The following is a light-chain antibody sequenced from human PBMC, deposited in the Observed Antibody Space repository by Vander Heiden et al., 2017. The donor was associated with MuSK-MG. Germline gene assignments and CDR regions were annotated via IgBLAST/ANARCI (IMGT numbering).Light chain of an antibody. J-gene: IGLJ2*01. CDR2: GNN. CDR1: RLRSYY. V-gene: IGLV3-19*01. Sequence: SSELPQDPAVSVALGQTVRITCQGDRLRSYYASWYQQKPGQAPVLFIYGNNHRPAGIPDRFSGSSSGNTASLTITGAQAEEEADYYCNSRDSSGNHLVVFGGGTKLTVL. CDR3: NSRDSSGNHLVV.